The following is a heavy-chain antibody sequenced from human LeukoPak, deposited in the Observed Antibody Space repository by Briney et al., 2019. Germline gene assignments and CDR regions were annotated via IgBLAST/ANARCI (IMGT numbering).Heavy chain of an antibody. CDR2: ISAYNGNT. Sequence: ASVKVSCKASGYTFTSYGISCVRQAPGQGVEWMGCISAYNGNTDSAQKFQGRVTMTTDTSTNTAYMELRSLRSDDTAVYYCARETHYDFWAFLYYFDYWGQGTLVTVSS. V-gene: IGHV1-18*01. J-gene: IGHJ4*02. CDR3: ARETHYDFWAFLYYFDY. CDR1: GYTFTSYG. D-gene: IGHD3-3*01.